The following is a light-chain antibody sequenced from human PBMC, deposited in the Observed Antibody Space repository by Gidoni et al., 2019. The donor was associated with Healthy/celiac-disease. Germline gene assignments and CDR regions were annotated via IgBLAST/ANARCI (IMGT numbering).Light chain of an antibody. CDR2: DAS. CDR1: QSVSSY. Sequence: EIVLTQSRATLSLSPGERATLACRASQSVSSYLAWYQQKPGQAPRLLIYDASNRATGLPARFSGSGSGTDFTLTISSLEPEDFAVYYCQQRSNWPIFTFGPGTKVDIK. J-gene: IGKJ3*01. CDR3: QQRSNWPIFT. V-gene: IGKV3-11*01.